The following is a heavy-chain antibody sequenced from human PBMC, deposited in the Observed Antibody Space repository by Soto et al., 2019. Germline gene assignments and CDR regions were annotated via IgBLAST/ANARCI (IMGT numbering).Heavy chain of an antibody. J-gene: IGHJ3*01. D-gene: IGHD3-16*01. V-gene: IGHV3-23*01. CDR2: ISGSGGST. CDR1: GFSFSVFA. CDR3: AKDWSGGAFDV. Sequence: EVDLLESGGGLVQRGGSRRLSCAASGFSFSVFAMSWVRQAPGKGLEWVSRISGSGGSTYYADSVKGRFTISRDNSKNMLYLQMNSLRGEDTAVYYCAKDWSGGAFDVLGQGTMVMVSS.